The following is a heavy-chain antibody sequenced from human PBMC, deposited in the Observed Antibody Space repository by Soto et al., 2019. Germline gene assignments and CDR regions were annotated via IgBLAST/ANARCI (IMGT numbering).Heavy chain of an antibody. CDR2: ISGSGGST. Sequence: GGSLRLSCAASGFTFSSYAMSWVRQAPGKGLEWVSAISGSGGSTYYADSVKGRFTISRDNSKNTLYLQMNSLRAEDTAVYYCARSYGGNSEGMDYYYGMDVWGQGTTVTVSS. V-gene: IGHV3-23*01. D-gene: IGHD4-17*01. J-gene: IGHJ6*02. CDR3: ARSYGGNSEGMDYYYGMDV. CDR1: GFTFSSYA.